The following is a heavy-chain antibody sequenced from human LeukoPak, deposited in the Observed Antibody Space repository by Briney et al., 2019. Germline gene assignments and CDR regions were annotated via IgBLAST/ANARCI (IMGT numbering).Heavy chain of an antibody. V-gene: IGHV3-64*01. J-gene: IGHJ4*02. Sequence: PGGSLRLSCAASAFTFSSHDIHWVRQAPGKGLEHVSGISSNGGITYYANSVKGRFTISRDNSKNTLYLQMGSLRAVDTAVYYCARYSSSSLDYWGQGTLVTVSS. D-gene: IGHD6-6*01. CDR1: AFTFSSHD. CDR2: ISSNGGIT. CDR3: ARYSSSSLDY.